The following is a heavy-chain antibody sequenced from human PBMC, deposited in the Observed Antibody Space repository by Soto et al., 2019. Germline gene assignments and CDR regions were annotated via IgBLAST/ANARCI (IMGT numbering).Heavy chain of an antibody. D-gene: IGHD6-6*01. CDR2: ISAYNGNT. Sequence: GASVKVSCKASGYTFTSYGISWVRQAPGQGLEWMGWISAYNGNTNYAQKLQGRVTMTTDTSKNQFSLKLSSVTAADTAVYYCAMISSSSGFGYWGQGTLVTVSS. CDR1: GYTFTSYG. CDR3: AMISSSSGFGY. V-gene: IGHV1-18*04. J-gene: IGHJ4*02.